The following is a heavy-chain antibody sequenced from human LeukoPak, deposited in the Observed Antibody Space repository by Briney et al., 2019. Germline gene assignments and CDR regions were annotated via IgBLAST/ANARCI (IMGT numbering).Heavy chain of an antibody. D-gene: IGHD3-3*01. CDR3: ASATYYDFWSGPYWFDP. CDR1: GGTFSSYT. J-gene: IGHJ5*02. CDR2: IIPILGIA. V-gene: IGHV1-69*02. Sequence: SVKVSCKASGGTFSSYTISWVRQAPGQGLEWMGRIIPILGIANYAQKFQGRVTITADESTSTAYMELSSLRSEDTAVYYCASATYYDFWSGPYWFDPWGQGTLVTVSS.